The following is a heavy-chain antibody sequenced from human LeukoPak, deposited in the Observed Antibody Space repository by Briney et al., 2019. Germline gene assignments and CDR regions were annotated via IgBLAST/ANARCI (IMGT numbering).Heavy chain of an antibody. V-gene: IGHV3-9*01. Sequence: GRSLRLPCAASRFTFDDYAMHWVRQAPGKGLEWVSGITWNSGRIDYADSVKGRFTISRDNAKNSLYLQMNSLRAEDTALYYCARGRPITPYYFDYWGQGTLVTVSS. J-gene: IGHJ4*02. CDR2: ITWNSGRI. CDR3: ARGRPITPYYFDY. D-gene: IGHD3-10*01. CDR1: RFTFDDYA.